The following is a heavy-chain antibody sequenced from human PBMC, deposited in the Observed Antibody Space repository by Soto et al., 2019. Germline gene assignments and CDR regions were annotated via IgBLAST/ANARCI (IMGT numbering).Heavy chain of an antibody. CDR2: INTDGSST. CDR3: ASGRKSQLHV. Sequence: EVQLVESGGDLVQPGGSLRLSCAASGFTFSSSWIHWVRQAPGKGLVWVSRINTDGSSTTYADSVKGRFTISRDNAKNTLYLQMNSLRAEDTAVYYCASGRKSQLHVWGQGTTVTVSS. V-gene: IGHV3-74*01. CDR1: GFTFSSSW. J-gene: IGHJ6*02. D-gene: IGHD2-2*01.